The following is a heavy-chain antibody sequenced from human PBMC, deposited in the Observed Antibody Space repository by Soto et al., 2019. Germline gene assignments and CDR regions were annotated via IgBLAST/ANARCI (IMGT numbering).Heavy chain of an antibody. CDR3: ARVPQYGDYLLSFDY. V-gene: IGHV1-69*13. CDR2: IIPIFGTA. D-gene: IGHD4-17*01. CDR1: GGTFSSYA. Sequence: WASVKVSCKASGGTFSSYAISWVRQAPGQGLEWMGGIIPIFGTANYAQKFQGRVTITADESTSTAYMELSSLRSEDTAVYYCARVPQYGDYLLSFDYWGQGTLVTVPQ. J-gene: IGHJ4*02.